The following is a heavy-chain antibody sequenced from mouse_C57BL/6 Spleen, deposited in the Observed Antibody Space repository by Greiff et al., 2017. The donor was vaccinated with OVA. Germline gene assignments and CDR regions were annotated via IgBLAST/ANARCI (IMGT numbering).Heavy chain of an antibody. V-gene: IGHV5-17*01. Sequence: EVKLMESGGGLVKPGGSLKLSCAASGFTFSDSGMHWVRQAPEKGLEWVAYISSGSSTIYYADTVKGRFTISRDNAKNTLFLPMTGLRSEDTAMYYCARFYYGSSYAMDYWGQGTSLTVSS. CDR1: GFTFSDSG. CDR2: ISSGSSTI. CDR3: ARFYYGSSYAMDY. J-gene: IGHJ4*01. D-gene: IGHD1-1*01.